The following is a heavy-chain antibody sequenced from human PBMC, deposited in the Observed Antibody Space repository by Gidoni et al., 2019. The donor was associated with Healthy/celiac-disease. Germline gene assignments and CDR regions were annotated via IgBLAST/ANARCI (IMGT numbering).Heavy chain of an antibody. CDR3: ARSVGNWGCFDY. D-gene: IGHD7-27*01. CDR1: GGSISTYY. J-gene: IGHJ4*02. Sequence: QVRLQESGPRLVKPSETLSLTCTVSGGSISTYYWTWIRQPPGKGLEWIGNIYYSGSTDYNSSLKSRVTISVDTSKNQFSLKLSSVTAADTAVYYCARSVGNWGCFDYWGLGTLVTVSS. V-gene: IGHV4-59*01. CDR2: IYYSGST.